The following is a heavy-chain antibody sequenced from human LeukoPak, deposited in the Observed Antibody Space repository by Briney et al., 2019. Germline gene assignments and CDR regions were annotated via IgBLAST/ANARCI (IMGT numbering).Heavy chain of an antibody. CDR3: ARVTSAVAGGDY. J-gene: IGHJ4*02. D-gene: IGHD6-19*01. Sequence: GASVKVPCKASGYTFTSYDINWVRQATGQGLEWMGWMNPNSGNTGYAQKFQGRVTITRNTSISTAYMELSSLRSEDTAVYYCARVTSAVAGGDYWGQGTLVTVSS. CDR1: GYTFTSYD. V-gene: IGHV1-8*03. CDR2: MNPNSGNT.